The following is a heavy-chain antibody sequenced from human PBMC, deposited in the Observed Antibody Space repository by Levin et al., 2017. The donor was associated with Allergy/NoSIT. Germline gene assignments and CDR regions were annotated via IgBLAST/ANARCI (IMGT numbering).Heavy chain of an antibody. CDR1: GFTFSRYI. D-gene: IGHD1-26*01. J-gene: IGHJ4*02. V-gene: IGHV3-30*04. CDR2: ISSDGSNK. CDR3: ATAGESGNYFDY. Sequence: GESLKISCAASGFTFSRYIMHWVRQAPGKGLEWVTVISSDGSNKHYADSVKGRFTISRDNSKNTLYLQMNSLRAEDTAVYYCATAGESGNYFDYWGQGTLVTVSS.